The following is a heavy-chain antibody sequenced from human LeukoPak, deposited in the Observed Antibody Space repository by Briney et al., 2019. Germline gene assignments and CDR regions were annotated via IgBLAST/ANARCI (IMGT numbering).Heavy chain of an antibody. J-gene: IGHJ4*02. CDR1: GFTFSSYG. V-gene: IGHV3-30*03. CDR3: ARVYYDFWSGYSPLGY. Sequence: GRSLRLSCAASGFTFSSYGMHWVRQAPGKGLEWVALISYDGSNKYYADSVKGRFTISRDNSKNTLYLQMNSLRAEDTAVYYCARVYYDFWSGYSPLGYWGQGTLVTVSS. CDR2: ISYDGSNK. D-gene: IGHD3-3*01.